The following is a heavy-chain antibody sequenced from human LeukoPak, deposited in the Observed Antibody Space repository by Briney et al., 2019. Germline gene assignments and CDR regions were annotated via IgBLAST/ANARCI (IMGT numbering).Heavy chain of an antibody. CDR3: ATIRGSQGVVVPWKFYYMDV. CDR2: VTPLFGTT. V-gene: IGHV1-69*01. J-gene: IGHJ6*03. CDR1: GGTFSTYA. D-gene: IGHD2-15*01. Sequence: SVEVSCKASGGTFSTYAITWVRQAPGQGLEWMGGVTPLFGTTNYAQKFQGRVTIAADESATYMELRSLGSEDTAVYYCATIRGSQGVVVPWKFYYMDVWGKGTTVTVSS.